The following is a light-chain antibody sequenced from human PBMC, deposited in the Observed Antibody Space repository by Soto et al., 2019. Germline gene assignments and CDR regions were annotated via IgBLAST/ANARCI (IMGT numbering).Light chain of an antibody. CDR2: GAS. J-gene: IGKJ1*01. CDR1: QSVSSY. V-gene: IGKV3-20*01. CDR3: QQYGSSPWT. Sequence: EIVLTQSPATLSLSPGERATLSCRASQSVSSYLAWYQQKPGQAPRLLIYGASSRATGIPDRFSGSGSETDFTLTISRLEPEDFAVYYCQQYGSSPWTFGQGTKVDI.